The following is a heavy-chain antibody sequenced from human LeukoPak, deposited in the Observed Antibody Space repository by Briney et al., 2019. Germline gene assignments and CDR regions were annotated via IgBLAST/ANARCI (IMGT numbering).Heavy chain of an antibody. CDR3: ARGYSYGHVFDY. J-gene: IGHJ4*02. D-gene: IGHD5-18*01. CDR1: GGSISSYY. CDR2: IYYSGST. Sequence: SETLSLTCTVSGGSISSYYWSWIRQPPGKGLEWIGYIYYSGSTNYNPSLKSRVTISVDTSKNQSSLKLSSVTAADTAVYYCARGYSYGHVFDYWGQGTLVTVSS. V-gene: IGHV4-59*01.